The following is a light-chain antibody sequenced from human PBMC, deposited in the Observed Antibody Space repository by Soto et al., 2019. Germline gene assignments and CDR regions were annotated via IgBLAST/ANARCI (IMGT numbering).Light chain of an antibody. CDR1: QSVSSY. J-gene: IGKJ5*01. Sequence: EIVLTQSPATLSLSPGERATLSCRASQSVSSYLAWYQQKPGQAPRLLIYDASNRATGIPARFSGSGSGTDFTLTISSREPEDFAVDYCQQRSNWPPRITFGQGTRLEIK. V-gene: IGKV3-11*01. CDR3: QQRSNWPPRIT. CDR2: DAS.